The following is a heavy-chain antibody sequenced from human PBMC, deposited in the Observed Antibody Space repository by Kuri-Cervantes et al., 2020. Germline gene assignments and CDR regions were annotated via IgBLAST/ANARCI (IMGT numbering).Heavy chain of an antibody. CDR2: INHSGSP. Sequence: GSLRLSCAVYGGSFSDYYWSWIRQSPGKGLEWIGEINHSGSPNYNPSLKSRVTISIDTSKNQFSLKLSSVTAADTAWYYCARGRGTYYMDVWGKGTTVTVSS. CDR3: ARGRGTYYMDV. D-gene: IGHD1-7*01. V-gene: IGHV4-34*01. CDR1: GGSFSDYY. J-gene: IGHJ6*03.